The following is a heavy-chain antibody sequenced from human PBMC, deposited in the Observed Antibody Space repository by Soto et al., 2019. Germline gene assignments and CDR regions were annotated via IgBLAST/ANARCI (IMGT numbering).Heavy chain of an antibody. Sequence: GGSLRLSCAASGFTFSTYAMNWVRQAPGKGLEWVGRIRSKANSYATAYAASVKGRFTISRDDSKNTAYLQMNSLKTEDTAVYYCTRHESDYGDYLYYYYGMDVWGQGTTVTVSS. CDR1: GFTFSTYA. CDR3: TRHESDYGDYLYYYYGMDV. D-gene: IGHD4-17*01. CDR2: IRSKANSYAT. J-gene: IGHJ6*02. V-gene: IGHV3-73*01.